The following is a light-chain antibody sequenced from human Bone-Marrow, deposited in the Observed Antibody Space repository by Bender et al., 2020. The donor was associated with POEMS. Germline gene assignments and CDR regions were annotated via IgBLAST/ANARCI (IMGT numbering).Light chain of an antibody. CDR1: SSDVGGYSL. J-gene: IGLJ2*01. CDR2: EVS. CDR3: CSYAGSKTWV. V-gene: IGLV2-23*02. Sequence: QSALTQPASVSGSPGQSITISCTGTSSDVGGYSLVSWYQQHPGKAPKLMLSEVSKRPSGVSDRISGSKSGNTASLTISGLQTEDDAVYYCCSYAGSKTWVFGGGTKLTVL.